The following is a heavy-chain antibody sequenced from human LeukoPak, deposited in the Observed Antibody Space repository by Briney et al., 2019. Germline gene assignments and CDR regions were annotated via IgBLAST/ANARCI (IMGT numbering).Heavy chain of an antibody. Sequence: QPGGSLRLSCAASGFTFSSYWMHWVRQAPGKGLVWVSRINTDGSSTSYADSVKGRFTISRDNTKNTLYLQMNSLRAEDTAVYYCARGHYYDSSGYYAYWGQGTLVTVSS. CDR3: ARGHYYDSSGYYAY. CDR1: GFTFSSYW. J-gene: IGHJ4*02. D-gene: IGHD3-22*01. CDR2: INTDGSST. V-gene: IGHV3-74*01.